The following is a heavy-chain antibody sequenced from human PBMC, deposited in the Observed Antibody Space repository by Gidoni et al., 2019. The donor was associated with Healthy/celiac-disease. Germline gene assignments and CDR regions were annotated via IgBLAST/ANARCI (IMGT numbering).Heavy chain of an antibody. V-gene: IGHV4-39*01. CDR2: IYYSGST. Sequence: QLQLQESGPGLVKPSETLSLTCTVSGGSISSSSYYWGWIRQPPGKGLEWIGSIYYSGSTYYNPSLKSRVTISVDTSKNQFSLKLSSVTAADTAVYYCARTKAVAAESLDAFDIWGQGTMVTVSS. J-gene: IGHJ3*02. CDR1: GGSISSSSYY. CDR3: ARTKAVAAESLDAFDI. D-gene: IGHD6-19*01.